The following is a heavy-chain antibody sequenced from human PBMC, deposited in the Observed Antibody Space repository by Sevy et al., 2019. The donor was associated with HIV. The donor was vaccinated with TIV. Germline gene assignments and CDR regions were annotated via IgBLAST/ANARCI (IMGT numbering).Heavy chain of an antibody. CDR1: GYTFTGYY. Sequence: ASVKVSCKASGYTFTGYYMHWVRQAPGQGLEWMGRINPNSGGTNYAQKVQGRVTMTRDTSISTAYMELIRLRSDDTAVYYCARAGAYCSSTSCYIPGYKWFDPWGQGTLVTVSS. D-gene: IGHD2-2*02. CDR2: INPNSGGT. CDR3: ARAGAYCSSTSCYIPGYKWFDP. V-gene: IGHV1-2*06. J-gene: IGHJ5*02.